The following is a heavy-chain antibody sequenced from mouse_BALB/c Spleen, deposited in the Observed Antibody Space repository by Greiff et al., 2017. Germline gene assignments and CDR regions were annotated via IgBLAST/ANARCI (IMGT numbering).Heavy chain of an antibody. CDR3: ARDNRYDGDAMNY. V-gene: IGHV5-9-4*01. Sequence: EVMLVESGGGLVKPGGSLKLSCAASGFTFSSYAMSWVRQSPEKRLEWVAEISRGGSYTYYPDTVTGRFTISRDNAKNTLYLEMSSLRSEDTAMYYCARDNRYDGDAMNYWGQGTSVTVSS. CDR2: ISRGGSYT. J-gene: IGHJ4*01. D-gene: IGHD2-14*01. CDR1: GFTFSSYA.